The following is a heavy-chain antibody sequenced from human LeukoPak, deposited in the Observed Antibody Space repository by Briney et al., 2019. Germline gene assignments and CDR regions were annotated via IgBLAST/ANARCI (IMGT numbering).Heavy chain of an antibody. D-gene: IGHD4-17*01. V-gene: IGHV4-4*07. CDR3: ARDWHDYGDYTAWGMDV. CDR2: IYTSGST. CDR1: GGSISSYY. Sequence: PSETLSLTCTVSGGSISSYYWSWIRQPAGKGLEWIGRIYTSGSTNYNPSLKSRVTMSVDTSKNQFSLKLSSVTAADTAVYYCARDWHDYGDYTAWGMDVWGQGTTVTVSS. J-gene: IGHJ6*02.